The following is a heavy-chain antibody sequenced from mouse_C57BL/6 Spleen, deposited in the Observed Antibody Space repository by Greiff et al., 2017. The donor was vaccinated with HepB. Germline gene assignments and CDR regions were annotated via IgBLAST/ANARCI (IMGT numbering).Heavy chain of an antibody. CDR2: IRNKANNHAT. CDR3: TRPGSAGYATFDY. Sequence: EVHLVESGGGLVQPGGSMKLSCAASGFTFSDAWMDWVRQSPEKGLEWVAEIRNKANNHATYYAESVKGRFTISRDDSKSSVYLQMNSLRAEDTGIYYCTRPGSAGYATFDYWGQGTTLTVSS. V-gene: IGHV6-6*01. D-gene: IGHD2-2*01. J-gene: IGHJ2*01. CDR1: GFTFSDAW.